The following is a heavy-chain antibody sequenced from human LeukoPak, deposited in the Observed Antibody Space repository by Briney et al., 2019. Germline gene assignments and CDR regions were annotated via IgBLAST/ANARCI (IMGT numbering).Heavy chain of an antibody. D-gene: IGHD5-18*01. CDR2: IKGDERST. J-gene: IGHJ4*02. CDR1: GFTFSSYW. V-gene: IGHV3-74*01. Sequence: GGSLRLSCAASGFTFSSYWLHWVRQAPGKGLVWVSRIKGDERSTNYADSVKGRFTISRDNAKNTVYLEMDSLRAEDTAVYYCVRGQLWSYYHDYWGQGTLVTVSS. CDR3: VRGQLWSYYHDY.